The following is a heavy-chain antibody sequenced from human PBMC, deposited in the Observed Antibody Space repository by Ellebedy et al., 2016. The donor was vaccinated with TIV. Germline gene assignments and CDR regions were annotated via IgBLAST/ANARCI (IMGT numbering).Heavy chain of an antibody. Sequence: AASVKVSCKASGYAFTSRWIHWVRQAPGQGLEWLGLIKTHNGDTIYAQKFQGRVTLTRDTSISTAYMVLTRLTPDDTAVYYCARDLGVPDDYWGQGTLVTVSS. CDR1: GYAFTSRW. CDR3: ARDLGVPDDY. J-gene: IGHJ4*02. CDR2: IKTHNGDT. V-gene: IGHV1-2*02. D-gene: IGHD3-10*01.